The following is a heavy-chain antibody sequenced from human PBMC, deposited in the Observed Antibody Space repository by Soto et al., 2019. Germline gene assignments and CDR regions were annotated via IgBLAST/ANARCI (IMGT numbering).Heavy chain of an antibody. CDR1: GGTFSSYT. J-gene: IGHJ6*04. CDR2: IIPILGIA. D-gene: IGHD3-10*01. Sequence: QVQLVQSGAEVKKPGSSVKVSCKASGGTFSSYTISWVRQAPGQGLEWMGRIIPILGIANYAQKFQGRVTMTADKSTSTAYMELSSLRSEDTAVYYCATLWFVDPGGTDVWGKGTTVTVSS. CDR3: ATLWFVDPGGTDV. V-gene: IGHV1-69*02.